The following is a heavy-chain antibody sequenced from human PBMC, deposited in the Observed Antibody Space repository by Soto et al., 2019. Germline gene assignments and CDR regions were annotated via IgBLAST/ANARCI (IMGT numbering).Heavy chain of an antibody. CDR3: AKDPRAVVITWTFDY. CDR1: GFTFSSYA. Sequence: LSCAASGFTFSSYAMSWVRQAPGKGLEWVSAISGSGGSTYYADSVKGRFTISRDNSKNTLYLQMNSLRAEDTAVYYCAKDPRAVVITWTFDYWGQGTLVTVSA. J-gene: IGHJ4*02. D-gene: IGHD3-22*01. CDR2: ISGSGGST. V-gene: IGHV3-23*01.